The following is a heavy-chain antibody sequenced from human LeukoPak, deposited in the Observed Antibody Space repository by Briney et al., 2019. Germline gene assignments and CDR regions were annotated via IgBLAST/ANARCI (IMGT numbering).Heavy chain of an antibody. J-gene: IGHJ5*02. CDR1: GYTFTSHG. D-gene: IGHD6-19*01. CDR3: ARDPSNSSGWKTWFDP. V-gene: IGHV1-18*01. Sequence: GASVKVSCKASGYTFTSHGISWVRQAPGQGLEWMGWISAYNGDTKYSQSLKGRVTMTTDRSTSTAYLELRRLRSDDTAVYYCARDPSNSSGWKTWFDPWGQGTLVTVSS. CDR2: ISAYNGDT.